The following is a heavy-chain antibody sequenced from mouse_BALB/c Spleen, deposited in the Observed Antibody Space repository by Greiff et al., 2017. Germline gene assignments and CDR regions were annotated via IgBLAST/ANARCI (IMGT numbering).Heavy chain of an antibody. CDR2: LDPYDSET. J-gene: IGHJ3*01. CDR3: ARSWDVYLGAWFAY. D-gene: IGHD2-3*01. Sequence: VQLQQPGAELVRPGASVKLSCKASGYTFTSYWMNWVKQRPEQGLEWIGRLDPYDSETHYNQKFKDKAILTVDKSSSTAYMQLSSLTSEDSAVYYCARSWDVYLGAWFAYWGQGTLVTVSA. CDR1: GYTFTSYW. V-gene: IGHV1-52*01.